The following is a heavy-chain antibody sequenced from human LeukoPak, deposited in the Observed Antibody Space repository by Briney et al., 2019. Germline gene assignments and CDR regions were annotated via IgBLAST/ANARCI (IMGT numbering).Heavy chain of an antibody. D-gene: IGHD1-26*01. Sequence: GASVKVSCKASGYTFTSYDINWVRQATGQGLEWMGWMNPNSGNTGYAQKFQGRVTMTRNTSISTAYMELSSLRSEDTAVYYCARGRKVGATWLFDYWGQRTLVTVSS. J-gene: IGHJ4*02. CDR2: MNPNSGNT. CDR1: GYTFTSYD. V-gene: IGHV1-8*01. CDR3: ARGRKVGATWLFDY.